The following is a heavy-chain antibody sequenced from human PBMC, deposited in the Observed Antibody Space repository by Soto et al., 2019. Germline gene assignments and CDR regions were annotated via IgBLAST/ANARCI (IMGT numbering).Heavy chain of an antibody. CDR3: ARHDTSGFPRYFDN. D-gene: IGHD3-22*01. Sequence: QMQLVQSGAEVKKPGSSVKVSCKASGGTLSSFSNYPINWVRQTPGQGLECMGGIVPNVGTVNYAQKIQGRVTITADKSTGTAYLELSSLKSGDTALHSCARHDTSGFPRYFDNWGQGTQVTVSS. CDR2: IVPNVGTV. V-gene: IGHV1-69*06. J-gene: IGHJ4*02. CDR1: GGTLSSFSNYP.